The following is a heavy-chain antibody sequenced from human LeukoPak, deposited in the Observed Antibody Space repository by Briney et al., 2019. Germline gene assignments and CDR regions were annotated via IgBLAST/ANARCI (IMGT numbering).Heavy chain of an antibody. Sequence: SETLSLTCAVSGGSISSGYYWGWIRQPPGKGLEWIGSIYHSGSTYYNPSLKSRVTISVDTSKNQFSLKLSSVAAADTAVYYCARDATADWGQGTLVTVSS. V-gene: IGHV4-38-2*02. CDR2: IYHSGST. J-gene: IGHJ4*02. CDR1: GGSISSGYY. CDR3: ARDATAD.